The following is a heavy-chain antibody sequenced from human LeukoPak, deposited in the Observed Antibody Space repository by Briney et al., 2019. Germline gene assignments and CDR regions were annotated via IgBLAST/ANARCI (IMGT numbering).Heavy chain of an antibody. J-gene: IGHJ4*02. D-gene: IGHD3-3*01. CDR3: AKDVKAYDFWSGYLSDYFDY. V-gene: IGHV3-23*01. CDR1: QFTFSSYA. Sequence: GGSLRLSCAASQFTFSSYAMSWVRQAPGKGLEWVSAISGDGGSTSYADSVKGRFTISRDNSKDTLYVQMNSLRPDDTAVYYCAKDVKAYDFWSGYLSDYFDYWGQGTLVTVSS. CDR2: ISGDGGST.